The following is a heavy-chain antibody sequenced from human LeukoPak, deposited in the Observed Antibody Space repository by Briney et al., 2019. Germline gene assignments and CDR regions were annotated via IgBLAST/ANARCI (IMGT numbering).Heavy chain of an antibody. CDR1: SYSISSGSY. J-gene: IGHJ4*02. CDR3: ARVTYVDDMLYQYFDY. CDR2: IFHSGNS. V-gene: IGHV4-38-2*01. D-gene: IGHD4-17*01. Sequence: PSETLSLTCAVSSYSISSGSYWGWIRQSPGKGLEWVGSIFHSGNSYYNPSLKSRLTMSVDTSKNQFSLKLTSVTAADTALYYCARVTYVDDMLYQYFDYWGQGILVTVS.